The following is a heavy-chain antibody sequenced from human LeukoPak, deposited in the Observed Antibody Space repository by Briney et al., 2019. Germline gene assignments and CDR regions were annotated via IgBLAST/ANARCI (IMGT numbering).Heavy chain of an antibody. Sequence: GGTLRLSCAASGFTFSSYPMSWVRQAPGKGLEWVGFIRSKAYGGTTEYAASVKGRFTISRDDSKGIAYLQMDSLKTEDTAVYYCTRDQTPYYWGQGTLVTVSS. CDR3: TRDQTPYY. CDR2: IRSKAYGGTT. V-gene: IGHV3-49*02. J-gene: IGHJ4*02. CDR1: GFTFSSYP.